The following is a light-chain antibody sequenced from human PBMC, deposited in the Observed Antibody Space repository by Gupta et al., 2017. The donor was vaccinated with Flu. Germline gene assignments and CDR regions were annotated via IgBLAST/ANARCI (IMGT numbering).Light chain of an antibody. CDR1: YLGRNY. J-gene: IGLJ2*01. V-gene: IGLV1-47*01. CDR3: ATWDYSLSAVV. CDR2: KMK. Sequence: YLGRNYIYCDQQRPAAAPKLIHDKMKQRPSGVPDRVSVSSSGTSASLAISGLRSEEEAEYYCATWDYSLSAVVFGGGTKLTVL.